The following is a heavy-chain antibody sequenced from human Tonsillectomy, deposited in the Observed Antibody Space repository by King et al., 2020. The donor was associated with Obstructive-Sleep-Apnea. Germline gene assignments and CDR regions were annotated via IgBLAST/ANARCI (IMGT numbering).Heavy chain of an antibody. V-gene: IGHV4-4*02. J-gene: IGHJ6*02. CDR3: ARVSWRPYYFGMDV. Sequence: MQLQESGPGLVKPSGTLSLTCAVSGGYISSSNWWNWVRQPPGKGLDWIGEIYHSGNTNYNPSLKSGVTISVDKSKNQFSLKLSSVTAAGTAVYYCARVSWRPYYFGMDVWGQGTTVTVSS. D-gene: IGHD5-12*01. CDR1: GGYISSSNW. CDR2: IYHSGNT.